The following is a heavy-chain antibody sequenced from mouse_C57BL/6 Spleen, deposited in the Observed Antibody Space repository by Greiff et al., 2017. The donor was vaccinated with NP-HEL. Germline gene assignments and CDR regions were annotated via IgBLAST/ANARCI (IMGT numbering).Heavy chain of an antibody. CDR3: ARERRDYAMDY. CDR1: GFTFSSYA. D-gene: IGHD2-12*01. V-gene: IGHV5-4*01. CDR2: ISDGGSYT. Sequence: EVQLVESGGGLVKPGGSLKLSCAASGFTFSSYAMSWVRQTPEKRLEWVATISDGGSYTYYPDNVKGRFTISRDNAKNNLYLQMSHLKSEDTAMYYCARERRDYAMDYWGQGTSVTVSS. J-gene: IGHJ4*01.